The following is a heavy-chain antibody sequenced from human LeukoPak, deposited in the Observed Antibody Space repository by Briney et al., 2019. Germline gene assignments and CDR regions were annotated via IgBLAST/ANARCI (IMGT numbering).Heavy chain of an antibody. CDR2: ISGSGGST. J-gene: IGHJ6*03. D-gene: IGHD7-27*01. CDR1: GFTFSSYA. CDR3: AKDYGDPRDGYYYYMDV. V-gene: IGHV3-23*01. Sequence: GGSLRLSCAASGFTFSSYAMSWVRQAPGKGLEWVSAISGSGGSTYYADSVKGRFTISRDNSKNTLYLQMNSLRAEDTAVYYCAKDYGDPRDGYYYYMDVWGKGTTVTVSS.